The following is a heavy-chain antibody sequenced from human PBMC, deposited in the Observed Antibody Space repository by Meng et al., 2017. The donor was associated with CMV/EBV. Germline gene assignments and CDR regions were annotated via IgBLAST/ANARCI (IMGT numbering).Heavy chain of an antibody. CDR1: GFTFSSYW. Sequence: GESLKISCAASGFTFSSYWMSWIRQAPGKGLEWVSYISSSGSTIYYADSVKGRFTISRDNAKNSLYLQMNSLRAEDTAVYYCARDRYSSGSDYWGQGTLVTVSS. J-gene: IGHJ4*02. CDR2: ISSSGSTI. CDR3: ARDRYSSGSDY. V-gene: IGHV3-11*04. D-gene: IGHD6-19*01.